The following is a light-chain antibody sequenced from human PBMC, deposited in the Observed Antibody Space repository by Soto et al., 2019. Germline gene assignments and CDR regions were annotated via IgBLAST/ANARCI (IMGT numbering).Light chain of an antibody. V-gene: IGLV1-44*01. Sequence: QSVLTQPPSASGTPGQRVTISCSGGSSNIGGNTVNWYQQLLGTAPKLLIYSDNQRPSGVPDRFSGSKSGTSASLAISGLQSEDEADYYCASWDDSLNGWVFGGGTKLTVL. CDR1: SSNIGGNT. J-gene: IGLJ3*02. CDR3: ASWDDSLNGWV. CDR2: SDN.